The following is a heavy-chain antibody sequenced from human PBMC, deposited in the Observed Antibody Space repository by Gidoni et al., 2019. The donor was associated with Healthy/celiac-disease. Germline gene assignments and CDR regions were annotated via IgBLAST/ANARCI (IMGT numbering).Heavy chain of an antibody. D-gene: IGHD3-22*01. CDR3: ARDAYYYDSRTTEDY. CDR1: GFTVSSNY. Sequence: EVQLVESGGGLVQPGGSLGLSCAASGFTVSSNYMSWVRQAPGKGLEWVSVIYSGGSTYYADSVKGRFTISRDNSKNTLYLQMNSLRAEDTAVYYCARDAYYYDSRTTEDYWGQGTLVTVSS. J-gene: IGHJ4*02. CDR2: IYSGGST. V-gene: IGHV3-66*01.